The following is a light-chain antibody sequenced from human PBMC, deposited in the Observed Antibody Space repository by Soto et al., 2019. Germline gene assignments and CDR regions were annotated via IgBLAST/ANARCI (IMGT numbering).Light chain of an antibody. CDR2: GAS. CDR3: QQYGSSRWT. Sequence: EIVLTQSPGTLSLSPGERATLSCRPSQSVSSTYLAWYQQKPGQAPRLLIYGASSRATGIPDRFSASGYGTDFTLTISRLEPEDSAVYYCQQYGSSRWTCGQGTKVEI. V-gene: IGKV3-20*01. CDR1: QSVSSTY. J-gene: IGKJ1*01.